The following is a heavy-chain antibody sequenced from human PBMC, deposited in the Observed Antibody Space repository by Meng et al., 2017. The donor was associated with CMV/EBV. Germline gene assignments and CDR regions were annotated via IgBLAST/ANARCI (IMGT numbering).Heavy chain of an antibody. V-gene: IGHV3-48*03. CDR2: INNSDNTT. Sequence: LTCVGSGFMFSVYEMNWVRQAPGKGLEWISYINNSDNTTYYADSLKGRFTISRDNAKKSPYLQVNSLRAEDTAIYYCARAGSSTGYSYFDYWGRGTLVTVSS. CDR3: ARAGSSTGYSYFDY. J-gene: IGHJ4*02. D-gene: IGHD6-13*01. CDR1: GFMFSVYE.